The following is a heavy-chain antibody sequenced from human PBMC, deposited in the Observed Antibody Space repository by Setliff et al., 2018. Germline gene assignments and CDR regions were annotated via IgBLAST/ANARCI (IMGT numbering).Heavy chain of an antibody. D-gene: IGHD1-26*01. CDR2: ISPHSGDT. CDR1: GNSFTVFY. Sequence: ASVKVSCKSSGNSFTVFYLHWVRQATGQGLEWMGWISPHSGDTHYAQKFQSRVRMTRDTSTYAAYLELSDLTFDDTAMYYCARSGSFGMRYWFDYWGQGALVTVSS. V-gene: IGHV1-2*02. J-gene: IGHJ4*02. CDR3: ARSGSFGMRYWFDY.